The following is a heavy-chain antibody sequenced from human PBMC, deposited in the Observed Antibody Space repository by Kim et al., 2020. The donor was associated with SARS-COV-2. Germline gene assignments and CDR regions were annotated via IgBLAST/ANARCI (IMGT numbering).Heavy chain of an antibody. V-gene: IGHV3-23*01. CDR2: ISGSGGST. J-gene: IGHJ4*02. D-gene: IGHD6-19*01. Sequence: GGSLRLSCTASGFTFSSYAMNWVRQAPEKGLEWVSAISGSGGSTYYADSVKGRFTISRDNSKNTLYLQMTSLTAEDTAIYYCAKGRSGWSDYWGQGTLVTVSS. CDR1: GFTFSSYA. CDR3: AKGRSGWSDY.